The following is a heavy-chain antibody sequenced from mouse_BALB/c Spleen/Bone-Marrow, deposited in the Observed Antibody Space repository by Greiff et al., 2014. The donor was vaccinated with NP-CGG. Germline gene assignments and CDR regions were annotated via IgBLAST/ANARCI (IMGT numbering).Heavy chain of an antibody. J-gene: IGHJ3*01. CDR3: ARRLNRDWFAY. Sequence: VQLQQSGAELAKPGASVKMSCKASGYTFTSYWMHWVKQRPGQGLEWIGYINPSTGYTDYNQKFKDKATLTADKSSSTAYMQLSSLTSEDSAVYYCARRLNRDWFAYWGQGTLVTVSA. CDR1: GYTFTSYW. CDR2: INPSTGYT. D-gene: IGHD1-2*01. V-gene: IGHV1-7*01.